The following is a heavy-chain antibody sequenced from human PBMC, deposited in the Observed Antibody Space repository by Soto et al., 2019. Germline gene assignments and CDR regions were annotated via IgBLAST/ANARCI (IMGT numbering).Heavy chain of an antibody. D-gene: IGHD1-26*01. V-gene: IGHV3-48*03. J-gene: IGHJ4*02. CDR1: GFTFSSYE. CDR2: ISSSGSTI. Sequence: GGSLRLSCAASGFTFSSYEMNWVRQAPGKGLEWVSYISSSGSTIYYADSVKGRFTISRDNAKNSLYLQMNSLRAEDTAVYYCARMGREGYFDYWGQGTLVTVSS. CDR3: ARMGREGYFDY.